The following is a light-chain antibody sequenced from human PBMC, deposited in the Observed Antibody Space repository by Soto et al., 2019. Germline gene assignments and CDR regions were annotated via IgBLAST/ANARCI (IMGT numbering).Light chain of an antibody. CDR2: DVA. CDR3: QSYDSSLNGYV. CDR1: SSDVGGSNF. J-gene: IGLJ1*01. Sequence: QSALTQPASVSDSPGQSITISCTGTSSDVGGSNFVSWYQQHPGKPPKLIIYDVANRPSGVSNRFSGSKSGSTASLIISRLQTEDEADYYCQSYDSSLNGYVFGTGTKLTVL. V-gene: IGLV2-14*03.